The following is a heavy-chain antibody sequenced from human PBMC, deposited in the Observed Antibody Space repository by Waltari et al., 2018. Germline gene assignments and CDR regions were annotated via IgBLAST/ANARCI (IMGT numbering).Heavy chain of an antibody. Sequence: QVQLQQWGAGLLKPSETLSLTCAVYGGSFSGYYWSWTRQPPGKGLEWIGEINHSGSTNYNPSLKSRVTISVDTSKNQFSLKLSSVTAADTAVYYCARGSLVGAWFDPWGQGTLVTVSS. J-gene: IGHJ5*02. CDR3: ARGSLVGAWFDP. CDR2: INHSGST. D-gene: IGHD1-26*01. V-gene: IGHV4-34*01. CDR1: GGSFSGYY.